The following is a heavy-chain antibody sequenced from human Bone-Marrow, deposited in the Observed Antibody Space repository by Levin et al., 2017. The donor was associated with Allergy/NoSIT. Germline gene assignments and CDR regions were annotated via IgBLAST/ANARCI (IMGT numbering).Heavy chain of an antibody. CDR1: GFTFSNAW. J-gene: IGHJ4*02. CDR2: IKNEGDGGTT. D-gene: IGHD4-17*01. V-gene: IGHV3-15*07. CDR3: ATDRGGDYTFDY. Sequence: GGSLRLSCAGSGFTFSNAWMNWVRQSPGKGLEWVGRIKNEGDGGTTDYAAPVKGRFSISRDDSKNILFLQMNNLKTEDTAVYYCATDRGGDYTFDYWGQGALVTVSS.